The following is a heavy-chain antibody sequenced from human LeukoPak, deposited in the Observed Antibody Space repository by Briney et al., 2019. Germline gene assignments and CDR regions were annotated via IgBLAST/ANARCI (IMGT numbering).Heavy chain of an antibody. Sequence: GGSLRLSCAASGFTFSTYWMHWVRRAPGKGLEWVATINRDGSQKIYVDSVKGRFTISRDNAKSSLYLQMNGLRVDDTAVYYCVCSPGWTLDYWGQGTLVTVSS. CDR1: GFTFSTYW. V-gene: IGHV3-7*01. CDR3: VCSPGWTLDY. CDR2: INRDGSQK. J-gene: IGHJ4*02. D-gene: IGHD3/OR15-3a*01.